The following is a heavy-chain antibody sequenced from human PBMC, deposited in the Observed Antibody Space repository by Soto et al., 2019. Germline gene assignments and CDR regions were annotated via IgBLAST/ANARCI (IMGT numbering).Heavy chain of an antibody. CDR2: IYYSGST. D-gene: IGHD2-2*01. CDR3: ARVKFRYQLLTNXFDX. J-gene: IGHJ5*02. V-gene: IGHV4-31*03. CDR1: GGSISSGGYY. Sequence: SETLSLTCTVSGGSISSGGYYWSWIRQHPGKGLEWIGYIYYSGSTYYNPSLKSRVTISVDTSKNQFSLKLSSVTAADTAVYNCARVKFRYQLLTNXFDXWGQGTLVTVSS.